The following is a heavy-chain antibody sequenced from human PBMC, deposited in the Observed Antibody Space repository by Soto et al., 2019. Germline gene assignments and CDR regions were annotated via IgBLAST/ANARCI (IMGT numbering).Heavy chain of an antibody. CDR2: VIPLFGAA. CDR1: GGTFSNYA. D-gene: IGHD3-3*01. Sequence: QVQLVQSGAEVKKPGSSVKVSCKASGGTFSNYAISWVRQAPGQGLEWMGGVIPLFGAANYAQKFQGRVTITADKSSSIAYMELTSLRSEAPAVFYCAMGGVIPTFPINYYYSGMDVWGPGTTVTVSS. V-gene: IGHV1-69*06. CDR3: AMGGVIPTFPINYYYSGMDV. J-gene: IGHJ6*02.